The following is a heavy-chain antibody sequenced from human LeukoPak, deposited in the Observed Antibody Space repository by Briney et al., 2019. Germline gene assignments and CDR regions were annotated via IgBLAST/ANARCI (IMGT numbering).Heavy chain of an antibody. CDR1: GGSVRSSSYY. CDR3: ARTSDYYYYMDV. CDR2: LYYLGST. J-gene: IGHJ6*03. Sequence: PSETLSLTCTVSGGSVRSSSYYWGWIRQPPGTGLEWIGNLYYLGSTYYNPSLTSRVTISLDTSENQFSLRLTSVTAADTAVYYCARTSDYYYYMDVWGKGTTVTVSS. V-gene: IGHV4-39*01. D-gene: IGHD3-10*01.